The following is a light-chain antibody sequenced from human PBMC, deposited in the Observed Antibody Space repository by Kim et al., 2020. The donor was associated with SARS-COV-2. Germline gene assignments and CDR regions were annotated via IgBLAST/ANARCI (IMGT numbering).Light chain of an antibody. CDR3: CSYAGSYTLV. CDR2: DVS. V-gene: IGLV2-11*01. CDR1: SSDVGGSNY. J-gene: IGLJ3*02. Sequence: GQSVTISCTGTSSDVGGSNYVSWYQQHPGKAPKLMIYDVSKRPSGVPDRFSGSKSGNTASLTISGLQAEDEADYYCCSYAGSYTLVFGGGTQLTVL.